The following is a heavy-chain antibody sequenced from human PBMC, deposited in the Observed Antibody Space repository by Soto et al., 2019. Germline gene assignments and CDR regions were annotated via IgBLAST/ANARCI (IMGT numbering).Heavy chain of an antibody. J-gene: IGHJ4*02. CDR2: IIPILGIA. Sequence: QVQLVQSGAEVKKPGSSVKVSCKASGGTFSSYTISWVRQAPGQGLEWMGRIIPILGIANYAQKFQGKVTIXAXRSTSTANKELSSLRSEDTAVYYCARDGLAAAGTSYWGQGTLVTVSS. CDR1: GGTFSSYT. CDR3: ARDGLAAAGTSY. D-gene: IGHD6-13*01. V-gene: IGHV1-69*08.